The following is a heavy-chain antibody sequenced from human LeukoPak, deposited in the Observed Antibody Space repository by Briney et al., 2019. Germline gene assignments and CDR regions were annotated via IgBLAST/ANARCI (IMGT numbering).Heavy chain of an antibody. CDR2: INPSGGST. J-gene: IGHJ4*02. V-gene: IGHV1-46*01. CDR1: GYTFTSYY. D-gene: IGHD1-26*01. CDR3: ARDRPVGATQAPFDY. Sequence: ASVKVSCKASGYTFTSYYMHWVRQAPGQGLEWMGIINPSGGSTSYAQKFQGRVTMTRDTSTSTVYMELSSLRSEDTAVYYCARDRPVGATQAPFDYWGQGTLVTVSS.